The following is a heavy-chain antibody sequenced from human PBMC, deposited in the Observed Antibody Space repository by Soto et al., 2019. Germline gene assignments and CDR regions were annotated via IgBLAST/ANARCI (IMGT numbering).Heavy chain of an antibody. Sequence: GESLKISCKGSGYSFTSYWIGWVRQMPGKGLEWMGIIYPGDSDTRYSPSFQGQVTISADKSISTAYLQWSSLKASDTAMYYCARSVVPAARYYYYYMDVWGKGSTVPV. CDR3: ARSVVPAARYYYYYMDV. V-gene: IGHV5-51*01. J-gene: IGHJ6*03. D-gene: IGHD2-2*01. CDR2: IYPGDSDT. CDR1: GYSFTSYW.